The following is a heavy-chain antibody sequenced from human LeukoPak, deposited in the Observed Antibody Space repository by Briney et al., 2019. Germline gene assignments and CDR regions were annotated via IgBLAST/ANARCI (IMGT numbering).Heavy chain of an antibody. J-gene: IGHJ4*02. CDR3: ARDRYGYQAPHFDY. Sequence: SETLSLTCTVSGGSISSYYWSWIRQPPGKGLEWIGYIYYSGSTNYNPSLKSRVTISVDTSKNQLSLKLSSVTAADTAVYYCARDRYGYQAPHFDYSGQGTLVTVSS. V-gene: IGHV4-59*01. D-gene: IGHD5-24*01. CDR2: IYYSGST. CDR1: GGSISSYY.